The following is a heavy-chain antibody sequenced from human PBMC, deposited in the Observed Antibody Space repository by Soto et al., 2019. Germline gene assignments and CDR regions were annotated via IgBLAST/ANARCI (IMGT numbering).Heavy chain of an antibody. J-gene: IGHJ6*03. V-gene: IGHV4-59*01. CDR1: GGSISSYY. CDR3: ASGQRIRLKKMTTVKVGRTPAYYYYYMDV. CDR2: IYYSGST. D-gene: IGHD4-4*01. Sequence: SETLSLTCTVSGGSISSYYWSWIRQPPGKGLEWIGYIYYSGSTNYNPSLKSRVTISVDTSKNQFSLKLSSVTAADTAVYYCASGQRIRLKKMTTVKVGRTPAYYYYYMDVWGKGTTVTVSS.